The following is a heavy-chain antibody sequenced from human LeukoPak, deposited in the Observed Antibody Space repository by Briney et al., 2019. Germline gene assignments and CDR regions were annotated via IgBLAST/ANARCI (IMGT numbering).Heavy chain of an antibody. V-gene: IGHV4-39*01. D-gene: IGHD3-22*01. Sequence: SETLSLTCTVSGGSISSRSYYWGWIRQPPGEGLEWIANIYSSGITYQNPSLKSRVTISVDTSKNQFSLKLSSVTAADTAVYYCARLFGYYDSSGYYPPPDYWGQGTLVTVSS. CDR1: GGSISSRSYY. CDR2: IYSSGIT. CDR3: ARLFGYYDSSGYYPPPDY. J-gene: IGHJ4*02.